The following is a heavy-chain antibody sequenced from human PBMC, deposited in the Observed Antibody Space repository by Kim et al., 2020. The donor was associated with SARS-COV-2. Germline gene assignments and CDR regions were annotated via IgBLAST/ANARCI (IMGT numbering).Heavy chain of an antibody. CDR3: AKDDLYASGRIGMDV. J-gene: IGHJ6*02. D-gene: IGHD3-10*01. V-gene: IGHV3-30*02. Sequence: YADSMKGRFTISRDNSKNTLYLQISSLTADDTAIYYCAKDDLYASGRIGMDVWGQGTTVTVSS.